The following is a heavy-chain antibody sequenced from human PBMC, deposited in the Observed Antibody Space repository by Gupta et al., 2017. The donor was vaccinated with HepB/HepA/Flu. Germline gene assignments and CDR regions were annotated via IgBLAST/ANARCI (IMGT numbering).Heavy chain of an antibody. Sequence: EVQLVESGGGLVQPGGSLRLSCAASGFTFSSYWMHWVRQAPGKGLVWVSRINSDGSSTSYADSVKGRFTISRDNAKNTLYLQMNSLRAEDTAVYYCARVLSTKGGIAAAGDYYYGMDVWGQGTTVTVSS. CDR3: ARVLSTKGGIAAAGDYYYGMDV. J-gene: IGHJ6*02. CDR2: INSDGSST. V-gene: IGHV3-74*01. CDR1: GFTFSSYW. D-gene: IGHD6-13*01.